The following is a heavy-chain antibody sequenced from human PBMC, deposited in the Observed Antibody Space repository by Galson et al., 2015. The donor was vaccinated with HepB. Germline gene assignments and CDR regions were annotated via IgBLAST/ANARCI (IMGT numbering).Heavy chain of an antibody. J-gene: IGHJ4*02. D-gene: IGHD2-2*02. CDR1: GGTFSSYA. CDR2: IIPIFGTA. V-gene: IGHV1-69*13. CDR3: AHGYCSSTSCYTGGFDY. Sequence: SVKVSCKASGGTFSSYAISWVRQAPGQGLEWMGGIIPIFGTANYAQKFQGRVTITADESTSTAYMELSSLRSEDTAVYYCAHGYCSSTSCYTGGFDYWGQGTLVTVSS.